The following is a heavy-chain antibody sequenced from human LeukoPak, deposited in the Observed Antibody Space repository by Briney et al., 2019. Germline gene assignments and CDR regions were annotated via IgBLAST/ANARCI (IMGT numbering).Heavy chain of an antibody. Sequence: GGSLRLSCAASGFTFSSYSMNWVRQAPGKGLEWVSSISSSSSYVYYADSVKGRFTISRDNAKNSLYLQMNSLRAEDTAVYYCARYGEMATIDYWGQGTLVTVSS. D-gene: IGHD5-24*01. V-gene: IGHV3-21*01. J-gene: IGHJ4*02. CDR1: GFTFSSYS. CDR2: ISSSSSYV. CDR3: ARYGEMATIDY.